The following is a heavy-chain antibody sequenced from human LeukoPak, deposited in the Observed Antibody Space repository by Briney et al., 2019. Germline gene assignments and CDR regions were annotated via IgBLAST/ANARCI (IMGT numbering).Heavy chain of an antibody. CDR2: IIPIFGTA. CDR1: GATFSSYA. V-gene: IGHV1-69*05. D-gene: IGHD3-10*01. J-gene: IGHJ5*02. Sequence: ASVKVSCKASGATFSSYAISWVRQAPGQGLDWMGRIIPIFGTAHYAQKFQGRVTITTDESTSTAYLERSSLGSEDTAVYYCASAYMVRGVNPRGWFDPWGQGTLVSVSS. CDR3: ASAYMVRGVNPRGWFDP.